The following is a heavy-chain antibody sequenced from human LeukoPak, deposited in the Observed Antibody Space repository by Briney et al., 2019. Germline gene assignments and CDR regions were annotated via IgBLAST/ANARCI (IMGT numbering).Heavy chain of an antibody. Sequence: PSETLSLTCAVSGGSISSGGYSWSWIRQPPGKGLEWIGCIYHSGSTYYNPSLKSRVTISVDRSKNQFSLKLSSVTAADTAVYYCARGGGFCSSTSCQEWFDPWGQGTLVTVSS. V-gene: IGHV4-30-2*01. CDR1: GGSISSGGYS. J-gene: IGHJ5*02. CDR2: IYHSGST. CDR3: ARGGGFCSSTSCQEWFDP. D-gene: IGHD2-2*01.